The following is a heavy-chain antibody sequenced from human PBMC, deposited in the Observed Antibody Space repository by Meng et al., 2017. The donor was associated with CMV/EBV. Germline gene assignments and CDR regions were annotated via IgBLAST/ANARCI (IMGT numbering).Heavy chain of an antibody. J-gene: IGHJ6*02. CDR2: IRYDGSNK. V-gene: IGHV3-30*02. CDR3: AEQLVYYYGMDV. CDR1: GFTFSSYG. D-gene: IGHD6-13*01. Sequence: GESLKISCAASGFTFSSYGMHWVRQAPGKGLEWVAFIRYDGSNKYYADSVKGRFTISRDNSKNTLYLQMNSLRAEDTAVDYCAEQLVYYYGMDVWGQGTTVTVSS.